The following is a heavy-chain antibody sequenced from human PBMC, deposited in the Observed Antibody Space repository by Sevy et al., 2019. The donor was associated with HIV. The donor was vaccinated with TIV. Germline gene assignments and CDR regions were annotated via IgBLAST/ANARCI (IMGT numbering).Heavy chain of an antibody. Sequence: ASVKVSCKASGGTFSSYAISWVRQAPGQRLEWMGGIIPIFGTANYAQKFQGRVTITADESTSTAYMELSSLRSEDTAVYYCARVGGYSGYDGAFDIWGQGTMVTVSS. CDR1: GGTFSSYA. D-gene: IGHD5-12*01. J-gene: IGHJ3*02. CDR2: IIPIFGTA. CDR3: ARVGGYSGYDGAFDI. V-gene: IGHV1-69*13.